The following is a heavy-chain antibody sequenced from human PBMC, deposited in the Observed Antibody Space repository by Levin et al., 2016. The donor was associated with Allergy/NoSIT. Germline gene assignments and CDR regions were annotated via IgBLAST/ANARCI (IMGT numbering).Heavy chain of an antibody. CDR3: ARGNLLYHSPYMDV. CDR1: GGSSSRHY. V-gene: IGHV4-34*01. CDR2: INPSGNT. Sequence: SETLSLTCVVYGGSSSRHYWTWIRQSPRKGLEWIGDINPSGNTDYNPSLQTRVTISLDTSKSQVSLNLSSVTAADTAVYYCARGNLLYHSPYMDVWGNGTTVTVSS. D-gene: IGHD2-2*02. J-gene: IGHJ6*03.